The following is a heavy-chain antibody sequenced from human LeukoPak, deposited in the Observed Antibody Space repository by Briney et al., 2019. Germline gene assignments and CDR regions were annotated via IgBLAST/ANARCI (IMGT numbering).Heavy chain of an antibody. CDR2: INPSGGST. J-gene: IGHJ5*02. V-gene: IGHV1-46*01. CDR3: ARVRLVGATSRCWFDP. CDR1: GYTFTSYY. Sequence: ASVKVSCKASGYTFTSYYMHWVRQAPGQGLEWMGIINPSGGSTSYAQKFQGRVTMTRDMSTSTAYMELRSLRSDDTAVYYCARVRLVGATSRCWFDPWGQGTLVTVSS. D-gene: IGHD1-26*01.